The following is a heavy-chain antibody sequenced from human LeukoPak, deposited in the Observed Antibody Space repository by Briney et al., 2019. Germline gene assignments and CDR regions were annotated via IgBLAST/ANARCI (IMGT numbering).Heavy chain of an antibody. CDR3: ARDPGALDY. CDR1: GGSFSGYY. CDR2: IYYSGST. D-gene: IGHD3-10*01. V-gene: IGHV4-59*01. Sequence: SETLSLTCAVYGGSFSGYYWSWIRQPPGKGLEWIGYIYYSGSTNYNPSLKSRVTISVDTSKNQFSLKLSSVTAADTAVYYCARDPGALDYWGQGTLVTVSS. J-gene: IGHJ4*02.